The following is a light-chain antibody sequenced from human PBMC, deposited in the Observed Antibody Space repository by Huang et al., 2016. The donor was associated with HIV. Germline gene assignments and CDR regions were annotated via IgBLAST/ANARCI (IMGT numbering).Light chain of an antibody. CDR3: QQYYTTPGT. Sequence: DIVLTQSPDSLAVSLGERATINCRSSRSLLYNSNNKNDFAWHQQKPGQSPKLVIYWASTREAGVPDRFSGSGSETDFTLTISSLQAEDVAVYFCQQYYTTPGTFGPGTTVHIK. J-gene: IGKJ3*01. CDR1: RSLLYNSNNKND. V-gene: IGKV4-1*01. CDR2: WAS.